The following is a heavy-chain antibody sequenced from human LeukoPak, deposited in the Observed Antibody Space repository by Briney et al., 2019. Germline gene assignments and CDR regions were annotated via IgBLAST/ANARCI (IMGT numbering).Heavy chain of an antibody. CDR1: GYTFTNYD. D-gene: IGHD2-15*01. V-gene: IGHV1-8*01. Sequence: ASVRVSCKASGYTFTNYDINWVRQATGQGLEWMGWINPDSGNTGHAQKFQGRVTMTMTTSISTAYMELSSLTSEDTAVYYCARSLLKGYCSDGSCYSGVYYGMDVWGQGTTITVS. CDR2: INPDSGNT. J-gene: IGHJ6*02. CDR3: ARSLLKGYCSDGSCYSGVYYGMDV.